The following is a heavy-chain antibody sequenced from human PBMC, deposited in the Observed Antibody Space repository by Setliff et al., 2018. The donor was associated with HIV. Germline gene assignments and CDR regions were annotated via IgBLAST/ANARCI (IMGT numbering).Heavy chain of an antibody. D-gene: IGHD7-27*01. CDR2: ISHTGRA. CDR3: ARDQRLPGVQPPYWYFDL. J-gene: IGHJ2*01. Sequence: ETLSLTCTVSGGSISSDKWWDWVRQPPGKGLEWIGEISHTGRANYNSSLKSRVTMSVDTSTSQISLTLSSLTAADTAVYYCARDQRLPGVQPPYWYFDLWGRGTLVTVSS. V-gene: IGHV4-4*02. CDR1: GGSISSDKW.